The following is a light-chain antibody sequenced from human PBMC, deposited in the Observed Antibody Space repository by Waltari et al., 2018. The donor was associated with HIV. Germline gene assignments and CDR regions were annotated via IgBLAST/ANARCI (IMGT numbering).Light chain of an antibody. CDR3: LLYYGGAQLV. CDR2: STS. V-gene: IGLV7-43*01. Sequence: QTVVTQEPSLTVSPGGTVTLTCASSTGTVTSGHYPNWFQQKPGQAPRALIYSTSNKNSWTPARCSGSLLGGKAALTLSGVQPEDEAEYYCLLYYGGAQLVFGGGTRLTVL. CDR1: TGTVTSGHY. J-gene: IGLJ3*02.